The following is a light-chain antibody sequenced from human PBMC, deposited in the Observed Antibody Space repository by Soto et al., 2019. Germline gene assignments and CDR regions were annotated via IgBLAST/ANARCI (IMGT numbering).Light chain of an antibody. CDR3: QAYDYSLTASV. Sequence: QPVLTQPPSVSGAPGQRVTISCTGNRSNLGAGYDVHWYQQLPGAAPKLVIFGNRNRPSGVPERFSGSKSVTSASLAITGLQAEDEADYYCQAYDYSLTASVFGGGTKLTVL. CDR2: GNR. V-gene: IGLV1-40*01. J-gene: IGLJ3*02. CDR1: RSNLGAGYD.